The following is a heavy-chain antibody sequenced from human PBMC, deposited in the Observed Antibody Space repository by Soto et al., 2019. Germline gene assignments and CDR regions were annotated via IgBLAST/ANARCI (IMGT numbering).Heavy chain of an antibody. V-gene: IGHV3-23*01. J-gene: IGHJ4*02. D-gene: IGHD2-15*01. CDR3: AKGGGSVVVVDPSPYPFDY. Sequence: EVKLLESGGGLVQPGGSLRLSCAASGFTFSSYAMSWVRQAPGKGLVWVYAISGSGGSTYYADSVKGRFTISRDNAKNKRNLQMNSLLAEDTAVYSGAKGGGSVVVVDPSPYPFDYWGQGTLVTVSS. CDR2: ISGSGGST. CDR1: GFTFSSYA.